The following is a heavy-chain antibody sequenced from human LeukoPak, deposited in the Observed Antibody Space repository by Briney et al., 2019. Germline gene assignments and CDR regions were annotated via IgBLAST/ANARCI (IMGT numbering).Heavy chain of an antibody. V-gene: IGHV4-39*07. D-gene: IGHD5-12*01. CDR3: ARDSGYVGLFDY. CDR1: GGSISSTSYY. Sequence: SETLSLTCTVSGGSISSTSYYWGWIRQPPGKGLEWIGSIYYSGSTYYNPSLKSRVTISKDTSKNQFSLELSSVTAADTAVYYCARDSGYVGLFDYWGQGTLVTVSS. J-gene: IGHJ4*02. CDR2: IYYSGST.